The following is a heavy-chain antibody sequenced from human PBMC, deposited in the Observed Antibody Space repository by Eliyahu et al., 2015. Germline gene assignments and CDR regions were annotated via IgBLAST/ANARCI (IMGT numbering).Heavy chain of an antibody. V-gene: IGHV5-51*01. CDR3: ARGRYDFWSGRSPKGMDV. CDR2: IYPGDSDT. CDR1: GYXFTXXX. J-gene: IGHJ6*02. D-gene: IGHD3-3*01. Sequence: EVQLVQSGAEVKKPGESLXISCXGSGYXFTXXXSGGVRQMPGKGLEWMGIIYPGDSDTRYSPSFQGQVTISADKSINTAYLQWSSLKASDTAMYYCARGRYDFWSGRSPKGMDVWGQGTTVTVSS.